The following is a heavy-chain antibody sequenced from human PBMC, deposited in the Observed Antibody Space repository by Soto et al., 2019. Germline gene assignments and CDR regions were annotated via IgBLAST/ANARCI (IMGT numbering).Heavy chain of an antibody. CDR1: GGSISSSNW. D-gene: IGHD5-18*01. V-gene: IGHV4-4*02. J-gene: IGHJ4*02. CDR2: IYNSGST. Sequence: SEPLYLACAVSGGSISSSNWCSCVGQPPGKGLEWIGEIYNSGSTNYNPSLKSRVTISVDKSKNQFSLKLSSVTAADTAVYYCANGYSYGPVDYWGQGTLVTVSS. CDR3: ANGYSYGPVDY.